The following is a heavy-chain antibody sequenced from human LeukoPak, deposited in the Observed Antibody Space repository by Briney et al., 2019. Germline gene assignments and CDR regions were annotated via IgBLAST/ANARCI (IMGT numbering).Heavy chain of an antibody. CDR1: GYSFTSYW. CDR2: IDPSDSYT. CDR3: ARRDRTGYNSFDY. D-gene: IGHD3-9*01. J-gene: IGHJ4*02. V-gene: IGHV5-10-1*04. Sequence: HGESLKISCKGSGYSFTSYWISWVRQMPGKGLEWMGRIDPSDSYTNYSPSFQGQVTISADKSISTAYLQWSSLKASDTAMYYCARRDRTGYNSFDYWGQGTLVTVSS.